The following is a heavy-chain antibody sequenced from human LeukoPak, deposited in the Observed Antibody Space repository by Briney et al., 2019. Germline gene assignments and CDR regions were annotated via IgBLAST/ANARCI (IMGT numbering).Heavy chain of an antibody. CDR1: GFSFSSYA. V-gene: IGHV3-23*01. CDR3: AKGLNIAAAGTYYYYGMDV. J-gene: IGHJ6*02. Sequence: GGALRLSCAASGFSFSSYAMNWVRQAPGKGLEWVSLISGTGGSTYFPDSVRGRFTISRDNSKNTLYLLMNSLRAEDTAVYYCAKGLNIAAAGTYYYYGMDVWGQGTTVIVSS. CDR2: ISGTGGST. D-gene: IGHD6-13*01.